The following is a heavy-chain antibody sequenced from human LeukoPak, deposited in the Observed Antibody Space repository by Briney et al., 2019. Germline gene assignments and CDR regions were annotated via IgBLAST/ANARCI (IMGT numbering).Heavy chain of an antibody. J-gene: IGHJ6*04. CDR3: AELGITMIGGV. V-gene: IGHV3-48*04. D-gene: IGHD3-10*02. CDR1: GFTFSSYW. Sequence: GGSLRLSCAASGFTFSSYWMLWVRQAPGKGLVWASYISSSGSTIYYADSVKGRFTISRDNAKNSLYLQMNSLRAEDTAVYYCAELGITMIGGVWGKGTTVTISS. CDR2: ISSSGSTI.